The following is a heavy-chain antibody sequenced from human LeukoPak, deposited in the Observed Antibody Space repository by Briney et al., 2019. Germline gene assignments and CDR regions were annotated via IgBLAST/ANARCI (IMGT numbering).Heavy chain of an antibody. CDR1: EFTFSSYG. CDR3: ARESVRRISMRAKGYFDY. CDR2: IRYDGSTQ. V-gene: IGHV3-30*02. J-gene: IGHJ4*01. Sequence: GGSLRLSCAASEFTFSSYGMHWVRQAPGKGLQWVTFIRYDGSTQYYINSVKGRFTISRDNAKNTMYLQMDSLRAEDTAVYYCARESVRRISMRAKGYFDYWGHGTRVTVSS. D-gene: IGHD3-22*01.